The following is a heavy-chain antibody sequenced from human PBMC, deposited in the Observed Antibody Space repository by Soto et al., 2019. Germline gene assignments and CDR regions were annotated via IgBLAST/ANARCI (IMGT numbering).Heavy chain of an antibody. CDR2: IKEDGSEK. CDR1: GFTFSGYW. Sequence: EVQLVESGGGLVQPGGSLRLSCAASGFTFSGYWMTWVRQAPGKGLEWVANIKEDGSEKNYVDSVKGRFTISRDNAKNSLYLQMNSLRAEDTAVYYCARGGSERDYWGQGTLVTVSS. D-gene: IGHD3-16*01. CDR3: ARGGSERDY. V-gene: IGHV3-7*01. J-gene: IGHJ4*02.